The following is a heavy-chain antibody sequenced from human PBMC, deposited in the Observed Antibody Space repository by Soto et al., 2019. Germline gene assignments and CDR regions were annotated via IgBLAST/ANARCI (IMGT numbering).Heavy chain of an antibody. J-gene: IGHJ4*02. V-gene: IGHV1-69*01. D-gene: IGHD3-3*01. CDR2: IVPIDGST. CDR3: ARSFTKSRRGGVAFDY. Sequence: QVQLVQSGAEVKKPGSSVKVSCTTSGGTISSFGMNWVRQAPGQGLEWMGGIVPIDGSTKYAEKFQGRVTITADVSTSTVYMDLSSLRSEDTAVYYCARSFTKSRRGGVAFDYWGQGTLLTVSP. CDR1: GGTISSFG.